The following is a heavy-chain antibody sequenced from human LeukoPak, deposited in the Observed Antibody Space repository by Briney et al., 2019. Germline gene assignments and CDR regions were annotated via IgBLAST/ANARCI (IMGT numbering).Heavy chain of an antibody. V-gene: IGHV3-23*01. J-gene: IGHJ6*03. CDR2: ISGSGGST. Sequence: GGSLRLSCAASGFTVSSNYMSWVRQAPGKGLEWVSAISGSGGSTYYADSVKGRFTISRDNSKNTLYLQMNSLRAEDTAVYYCAKGTGITGTTRYYYYYYMDVWGKGTTVTVSS. CDR3: AKGTGITGTTRYYYYYYMDV. D-gene: IGHD1-20*01. CDR1: GFTVSSNY.